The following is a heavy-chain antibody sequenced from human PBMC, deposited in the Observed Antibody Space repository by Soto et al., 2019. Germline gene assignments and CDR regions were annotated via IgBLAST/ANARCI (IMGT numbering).Heavy chain of an antibody. J-gene: IGHJ4*02. CDR2: IYYSGST. D-gene: IGHD4-4*01. CDR3: ARGTPQTTITPFDY. Sequence: PSETLSLTCTVSGGSISSLDYYWSWIRQPPGKGLEWIGYIYYSGSTYYNPSLKSRVTISVDTSKNQFSLKLNSVTAADTAVYYCARGTPQTTITPFDYWGQGTLVTVSS. CDR1: GGSISSLDYY. V-gene: IGHV4-30-4*01.